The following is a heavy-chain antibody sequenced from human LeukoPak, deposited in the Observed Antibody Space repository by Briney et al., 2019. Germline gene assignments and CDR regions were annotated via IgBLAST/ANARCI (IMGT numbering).Heavy chain of an antibody. CDR2: IRYDGSNK. CDR1: AFTFSSYS. J-gene: IGHJ3*01. D-gene: IGHD1-14*01. Sequence: GGSLRLSCAASAFTFSSYSMNWVRQAPGKGLEWVAFIRYDGSNKYYADSVKGRFTISRDNSKNTLYLQMNSLRAEDTAVYSCARGRTDAFDFWGQGTMVTVSS. V-gene: IGHV3-30*02. CDR3: ARGRTDAFDF.